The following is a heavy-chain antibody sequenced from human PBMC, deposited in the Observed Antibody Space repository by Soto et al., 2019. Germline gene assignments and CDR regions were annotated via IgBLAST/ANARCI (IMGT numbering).Heavy chain of an antibody. Sequence: GGSLRLSCAASGFTVSSNYMSWVRQAPGKGLEWVPVIYSGGSTYYADSVKGRFTISRDNSKNTLYLQMNSLRDEDTAVYYCARDSSGFPDASDIWGQGTMVTVSS. CDR3: ARDSSGFPDASDI. D-gene: IGHD3-22*01. J-gene: IGHJ3*02. V-gene: IGHV3-66*01. CDR2: IYSGGST. CDR1: GFTVSSNY.